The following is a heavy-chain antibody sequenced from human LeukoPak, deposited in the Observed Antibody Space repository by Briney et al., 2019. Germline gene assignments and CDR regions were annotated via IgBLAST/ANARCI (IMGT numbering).Heavy chain of an antibody. CDR1: GFTLSNYW. CDR2: IKQDGSEK. Sequence: GGSLRLSCAASGFTLSNYWMSWVRQAPGKGLEWVANIKQDGSEKYYVDSVKGRFTISRDNVKNLLYVQMNSLRAEDTAVYYCARDAGYCSGGSCYDYWGQGTLVSVSS. J-gene: IGHJ4*02. V-gene: IGHV3-7*01. D-gene: IGHD2-15*01. CDR3: ARDAGYCSGGSCYDY.